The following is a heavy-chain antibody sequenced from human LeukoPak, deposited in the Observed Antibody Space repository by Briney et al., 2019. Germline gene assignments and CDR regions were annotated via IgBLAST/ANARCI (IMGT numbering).Heavy chain of an antibody. CDR3: AKVPSTDGYNSLDY. Sequence: PGGSLRLSCAASGFTFSSYGMHWVRQAPGKGLEWVTVIWYDGSNKYYADSVKGRFTISRDNSKNTLYLQMNSLRAEDTAVYYCAKVPSTDGYNSLDYWGQGTLVTVSS. D-gene: IGHD5-24*01. V-gene: IGHV3-33*06. J-gene: IGHJ4*02. CDR2: IWYDGSNK. CDR1: GFTFSSYG.